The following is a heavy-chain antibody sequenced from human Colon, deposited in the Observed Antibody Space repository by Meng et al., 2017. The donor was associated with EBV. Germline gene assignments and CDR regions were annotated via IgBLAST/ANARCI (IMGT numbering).Heavy chain of an antibody. V-gene: IGHV3-72*01. Sequence: VRLVESGGGLVQPGGSLRLSCLASGFTFTDHFMDWVRQAPGKGLEWVGRIRNKANSYSTEYAASEKGRFTVSRDDSKNSLFLQMNSLKTEDTAVYYCARDSGTYEIDYWGQGTLVTVSS. D-gene: IGHD1-26*01. CDR3: ARDSGTYEIDY. CDR1: GFTFTDHF. J-gene: IGHJ4*02. CDR2: IRNKANSYST.